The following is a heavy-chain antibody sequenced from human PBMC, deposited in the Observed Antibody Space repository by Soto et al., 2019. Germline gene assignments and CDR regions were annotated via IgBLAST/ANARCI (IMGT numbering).Heavy chain of an antibody. J-gene: IGHJ3*02. CDR3: AKADLPYGDYDQRSAFDI. Sequence: GGSLRLTCAASGFTFSSYAMSWVRQAPGKGLEWVSAISGSGGSTYYADFVKGRFTISRDNSKNTLYLQMNSLRAEDTAVYYCAKADLPYGDYDQRSAFDIWGQGTMVTVSS. V-gene: IGHV3-23*01. D-gene: IGHD4-17*01. CDR2: ISGSGGST. CDR1: GFTFSSYA.